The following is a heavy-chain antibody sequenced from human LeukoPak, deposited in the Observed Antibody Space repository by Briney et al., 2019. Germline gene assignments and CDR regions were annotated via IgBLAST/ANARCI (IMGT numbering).Heavy chain of an antibody. CDR2: IRSKAYGGTT. CDR1: GFTFGDYV. CDR3: TRALSSSGYLLDY. D-gene: IGHD3-22*01. J-gene: IGHJ4*02. Sequence: GGSLRLSCTASGFTFGDYVMNWVRQAPGEGLEWVGFIRSKAYGGTTEYAASVKGRFTISRDDSKSIAYLQMNSLKNEDTAVYYCTRALSSSGYLLDYWGQGTLVTVSS. V-gene: IGHV3-49*04.